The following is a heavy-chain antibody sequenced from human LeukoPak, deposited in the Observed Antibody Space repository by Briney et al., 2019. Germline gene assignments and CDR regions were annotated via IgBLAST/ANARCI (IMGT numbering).Heavy chain of an antibody. Sequence: GGSLRLSCAASGFTFSSYAMSWVRQAPGKGLEWVANIKQDGSEKYYVDSVKGRFTISRDNAKNSLYLQMNSLRAEDTAVYYCASSIFGVVNYYFDYWGQGTLVTVSS. D-gene: IGHD3-3*01. CDR3: ASSIFGVVNYYFDY. CDR2: IKQDGSEK. CDR1: GFTFSSYA. V-gene: IGHV3-7*01. J-gene: IGHJ4*02.